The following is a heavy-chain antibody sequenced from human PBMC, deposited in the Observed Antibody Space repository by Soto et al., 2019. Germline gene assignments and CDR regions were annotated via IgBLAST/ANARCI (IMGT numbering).Heavy chain of an antibody. CDR2: IIPILGTA. CDR3: ARDRVVLVPARYYYGMDV. V-gene: IGHV1-69*08. J-gene: IGHJ6*02. CDR1: GGTFSSYT. D-gene: IGHD2-2*01. Sequence: SVKVSCKASGGTFSSYTISWVRQAPGQGLEWMGRIIPILGTANYAQKFQGRVTITADESTSTAYMELSSLRSEDTAVYYCARDRVVLVPARYYYGMDVWGQGTTVTVSS.